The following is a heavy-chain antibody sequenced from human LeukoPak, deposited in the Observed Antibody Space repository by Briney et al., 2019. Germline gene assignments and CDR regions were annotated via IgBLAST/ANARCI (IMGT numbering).Heavy chain of an antibody. CDR2: INHSGST. V-gene: IGHV4-34*01. CDR3: ARGLGPLPAAPPSSYYYYYGMDV. Sequence: SETLSLTCAVYGGSFSGYYWSWIRQPPGKGLEWIGEINHSGSTNYNPSLKSRVTISVDTSKNQFSLKLSSVTAADTAVYYCARGLGPLPAAPPSSYYYYYGMDVWGQGTTVTVS. D-gene: IGHD2-2*01. CDR1: GGSFSGYY. J-gene: IGHJ6*02.